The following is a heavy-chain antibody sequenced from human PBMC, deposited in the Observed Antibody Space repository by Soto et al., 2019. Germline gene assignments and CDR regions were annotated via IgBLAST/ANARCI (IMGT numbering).Heavy chain of an antibody. Sequence: KPSETLSLTCTVSGGSISSSSYYWGWIRQPPGKGLEWIGSIYYSGSTYYNPSLKSRVTISVDTPKNQFSLKLSSVTAADTAVYYCARSPEESSGYRGGYYYGMDVWGQGTTVTVSS. CDR3: ARSPEESSGYRGGYYYGMDV. CDR2: IYYSGST. CDR1: GGSISSSSYY. J-gene: IGHJ6*02. V-gene: IGHV4-39*01. D-gene: IGHD3-22*01.